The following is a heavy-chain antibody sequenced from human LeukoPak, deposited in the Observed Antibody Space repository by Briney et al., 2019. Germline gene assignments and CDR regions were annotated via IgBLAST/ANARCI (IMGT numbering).Heavy chain of an antibody. Sequence: ASVKVSCKASGGTLXSXXXXWVGQAPGQGXXXXXXXXPIFGTANYAQKFQGRGTITGEESTSTAYMELRRLRSEETAVYYCARDGAYSSGWYYFDYWGQGSLVTVSS. J-gene: IGHJ4*02. CDR3: ARDGAYSSGWYYFDY. CDR1: GGTLXSXX. D-gene: IGHD6-19*01. CDR2: XXPIFGTA. V-gene: IGHV1-69*13.